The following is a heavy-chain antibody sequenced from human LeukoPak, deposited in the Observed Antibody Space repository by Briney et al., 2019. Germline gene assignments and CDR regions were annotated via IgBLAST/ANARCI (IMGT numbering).Heavy chain of an antibody. J-gene: IGHJ5*02. Sequence: SETLSLTCTVSGGSVSSGSYYWSWIRQPPGKGLEWIGYIYYSGSTNYNPSLKSRVTISVDTSKNQFSQKLSSVTAADTAVYYCARAFSSSWLEACWFDPWGQGTLVTVSS. CDR1: GGSVSSGSYY. V-gene: IGHV4-61*01. CDR3: ARAFSSSWLEACWFDP. CDR2: IYYSGST. D-gene: IGHD6-13*01.